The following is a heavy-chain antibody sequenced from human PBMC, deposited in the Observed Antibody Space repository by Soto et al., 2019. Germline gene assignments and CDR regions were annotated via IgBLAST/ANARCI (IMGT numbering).Heavy chain of an antibody. CDR2: ISGSGGST. CDR3: AKDRGNYRGFDY. D-gene: IGHD1-26*01. CDR1: GFTFSSYA. J-gene: IGHJ4*02. Sequence: PVVSLRLSCAASGFTFSSYAMSWVRQAPGKGLEWVSAISGSGGSTYYADSVKGRFTISRDNSKNTLFLQMNSLGAEDTAVYYCAKDRGNYRGFDYWGQGTLVTVSS. V-gene: IGHV3-23*01.